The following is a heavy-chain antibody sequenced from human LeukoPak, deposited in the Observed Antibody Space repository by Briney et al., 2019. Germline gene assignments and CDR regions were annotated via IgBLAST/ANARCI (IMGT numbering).Heavy chain of an antibody. CDR2: SDHGGST. Sequence: SETLSLTCAVYGGSFSGYYWTWIRQPPGKGLEWIGESDHGGSTNYNPSLKSRVAISVDTSKNQFSLKLSSVTAADTALYYCARGYVIGGVNWFDPWGQGTLVTVSS. V-gene: IGHV4-34*01. CDR3: ARGYVIGGVNWFDP. D-gene: IGHD3-10*02. CDR1: GGSFSGYY. J-gene: IGHJ5*02.